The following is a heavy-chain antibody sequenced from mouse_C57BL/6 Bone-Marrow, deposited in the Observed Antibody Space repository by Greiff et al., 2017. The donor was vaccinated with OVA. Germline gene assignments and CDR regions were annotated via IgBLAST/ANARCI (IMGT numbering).Heavy chain of an antibody. D-gene: IGHD1-1*01. Sequence: EVQGVESGPELVKPGASVKIPCKASGYTFTDYNMDWVKQSHGKSLEWIGDINPNNGGTIYNQKFKGKATLTVDKSSSTAYMELRSLTSEDTAVYYCAREGLNYGSSYGGWYFDVWGTGTTVTVSS. CDR2: INPNNGGT. V-gene: IGHV1-18*01. J-gene: IGHJ1*03. CDR3: AREGLNYGSSYGGWYFDV. CDR1: GYTFTDYN.